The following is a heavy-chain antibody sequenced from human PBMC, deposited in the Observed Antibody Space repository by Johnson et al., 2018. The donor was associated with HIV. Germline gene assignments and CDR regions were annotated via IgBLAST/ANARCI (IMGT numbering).Heavy chain of an antibody. D-gene: IGHD3-10*01. CDR3: ALEAVRSTDAFDI. CDR1: GFTVSSDY. Sequence: VQLVESGGGLIQPGGSLRLSCAVSGFTVSSDYMSWVRQAPGKGLEWVSVIYSGGTTYYADSVKGRFTISRDNAKNSLYLQTNSLRAEDTAVYYCALEAVRSTDAFDIWGQGTMVIVSS. CDR2: IYSGGTT. V-gene: IGHV3-53*01. J-gene: IGHJ3*02.